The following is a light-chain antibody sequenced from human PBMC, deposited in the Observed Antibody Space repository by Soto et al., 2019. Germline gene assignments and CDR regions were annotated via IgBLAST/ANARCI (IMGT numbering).Light chain of an antibody. J-gene: IGLJ1*01. CDR3: SSYTTTNTLCV. V-gene: IGLV2-14*01. CDR2: EVS. CDR1: SSDVGYNY. Sequence: QSALTQPASVSGSPGQSITISCTGTSSDVGYNYVSWYQQHPGKAPKIIIYEVSNRPSGVSHRFSGSKSGNTASLTISGLQAEDEADYYCSSYTTTNTLCVFGTGTKVTVL.